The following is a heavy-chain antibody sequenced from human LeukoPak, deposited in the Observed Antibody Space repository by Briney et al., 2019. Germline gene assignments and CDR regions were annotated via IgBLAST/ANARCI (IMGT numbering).Heavy chain of an antibody. J-gene: IGHJ6*02. D-gene: IGHD3-3*01. V-gene: IGHV4-4*02. CDR2: IYYSGST. Sequence: SETLSLTCAVSGGSISSSNWWSWVRQPPGKGLEWIGYIYYSGSTNYNPTLKSRVTISVDTSKNQFSLKLSSVTAADTAVYYCARVSGYYDFWSGYYYYYGMDVWSQGTTVTVSS. CDR3: ARVSGYYDFWSGYYYYYGMDV. CDR1: GGSISSSNW.